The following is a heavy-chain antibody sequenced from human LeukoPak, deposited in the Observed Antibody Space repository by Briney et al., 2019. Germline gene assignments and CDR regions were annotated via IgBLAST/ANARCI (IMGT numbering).Heavy chain of an antibody. CDR3: TLYYYGSGSYEEDY. J-gene: IGHJ4*02. CDR1: GYSISSGYY. V-gene: IGHV4-38-2*02. D-gene: IGHD3-10*01. CDR2: IYHSGST. Sequence: SETLSLTCTVSGYSISSGYYWGWIRQPPGKGLEWIGSIYHSGSTYYNPSLKSRVTISVDTSKNQFSLKLSSVTAADTAVYYCTLYYYGSGSYEEDYWGQGTLVTVSS.